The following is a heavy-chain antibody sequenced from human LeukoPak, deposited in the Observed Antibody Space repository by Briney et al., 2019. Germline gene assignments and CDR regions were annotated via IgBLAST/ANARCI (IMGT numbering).Heavy chain of an antibody. D-gene: IGHD3-10*01. CDR2: ISGSSSTI. Sequence: GGSLRLSCAASGFTFSSYSMNWVRQAPGKGLEWVSYISGSSSTIYYADSVKGRFTISRDNAKNSLYLQMNSLRAEDTAVYYCARETMVRVFDYWGQGTLVTVSS. V-gene: IGHV3-48*04. CDR1: GFTFSSYS. J-gene: IGHJ4*02. CDR3: ARETMVRVFDY.